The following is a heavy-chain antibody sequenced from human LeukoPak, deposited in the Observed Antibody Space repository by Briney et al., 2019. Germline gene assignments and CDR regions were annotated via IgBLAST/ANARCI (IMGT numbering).Heavy chain of an antibody. CDR1: GFTFSSYS. J-gene: IGHJ5*02. V-gene: IGHV3-21*01. Sequence: GGSLRLSCAASGFTFSSYSMNWVRQAPGKGLEWVSSISSSSSYIYYADSVKGRFTISRDNAKNSLYLQMNSLRAEDTAVYYCARVYSTIFGVVRNWFDPWGQGILVTVSS. CDR2: ISSSSSYI. CDR3: ARVYSTIFGVVRNWFDP. D-gene: IGHD3-3*01.